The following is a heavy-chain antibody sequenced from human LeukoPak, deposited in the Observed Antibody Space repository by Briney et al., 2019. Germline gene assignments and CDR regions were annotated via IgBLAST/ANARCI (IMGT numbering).Heavy chain of an antibody. CDR1: GYTLINLS. D-gene: IGHD2/OR15-2a*01. J-gene: IGHJ6*04. CDR3: ASILYGYGLDV. V-gene: IGHV1-24*01. CDR2: SDPHQT. Sequence: ASVTVSCKVSGYTLINLSMHWVRQAPGKGLEWMGSSDPHQTNYARNFQGRLTMTEDTPADTAYMELSSLRSEDTAVYYCASILYGYGLDVWGKGTTVTVSS.